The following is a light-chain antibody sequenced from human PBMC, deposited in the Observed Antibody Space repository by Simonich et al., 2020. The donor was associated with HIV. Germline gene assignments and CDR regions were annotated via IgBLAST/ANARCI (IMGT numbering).Light chain of an antibody. V-gene: IGLV2-23*01. CDR1: SSVVGRYSL. CDR3: CSYARRSTLV. Sequence: QSALTQPASVSGSPGQSLTISCTGTSSVVGRYSLVFWYQQHPGKAPKLMLYEDSKRPAGVSNRFSASKSGNTASLTISGLQNEDEADYYCCSYARRSTLVFGGGTKLTVL. J-gene: IGLJ2*01. CDR2: EDS.